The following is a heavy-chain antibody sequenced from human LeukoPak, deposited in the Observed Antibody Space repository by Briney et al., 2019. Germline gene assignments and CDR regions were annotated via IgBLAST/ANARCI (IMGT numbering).Heavy chain of an antibody. J-gene: IGHJ4*02. V-gene: IGHV4-39*01. D-gene: IGHD5-12*01. CDR3: ASSLGLYGYAFDY. Sequence: SETLSLTCTVSGGSISSSSYYWGWIRQPPGKGLEWIGSIYYSGSTYYNPFLKSRVTISVDTSKNQFSLKLSSVTAADTAVYYCASSLGLYGYAFDYWGQGTLVTVSS. CDR1: GGSISSSSYY. CDR2: IYYSGST.